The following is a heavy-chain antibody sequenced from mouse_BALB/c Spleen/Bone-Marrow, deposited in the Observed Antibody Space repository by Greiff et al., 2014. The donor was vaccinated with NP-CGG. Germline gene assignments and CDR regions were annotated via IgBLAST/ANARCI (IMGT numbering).Heavy chain of an antibody. Sequence: EVKLVESGGGLVQPGGSLRLSSTASGFTFTDYFMTWVRQPPGKALEWLGFIRNKPNGYTTEYNPSVKGRFTISRDNSQGILYLQMNTLRAEDSAIYYCARDYSGYFDFWGQGTTLTVSS. CDR1: GFTFTDYF. CDR2: IRNKPNGYTT. V-gene: IGHV7-3*02. CDR3: ARDYSGYFDF. J-gene: IGHJ2*01. D-gene: IGHD5-1*01.